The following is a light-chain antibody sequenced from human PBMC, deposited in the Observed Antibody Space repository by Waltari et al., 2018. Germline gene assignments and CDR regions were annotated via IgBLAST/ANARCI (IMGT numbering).Light chain of an antibody. CDR1: LSNIGAGYD. J-gene: IGLJ2*01. CDR2: GNN. CDR3: QSYDNILSGGV. Sequence: QSVLTQPPSVSGAPGQRVTIYCTGSLSNIGAGYDVHWYQQLPGTAPKLLIYGNNNRPSGVPDRFSGSKSGTSASLAITGLQSDDEADYYCQSYDNILSGGVFGGGTKLTVL. V-gene: IGLV1-40*01.